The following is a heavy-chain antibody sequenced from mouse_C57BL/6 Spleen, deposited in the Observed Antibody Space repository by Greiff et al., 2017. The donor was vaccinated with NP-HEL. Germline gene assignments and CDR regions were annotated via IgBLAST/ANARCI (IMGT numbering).Heavy chain of an antibody. CDR3: ARGRDYAMDY. Sequence: QVQLKESGAELVKPGASVKISCKASGYAFSSYWMNWVKQRPGKGLEWIGQIYPGDGDTNYNGKFKGKATLTADKSSSTAYMQLSSLTSEDSAVYFCARGRDYAMDYWGQGTSVTVSS. CDR1: GYAFSSYW. V-gene: IGHV1-80*01. D-gene: IGHD1-1*01. J-gene: IGHJ4*01. CDR2: IYPGDGDT.